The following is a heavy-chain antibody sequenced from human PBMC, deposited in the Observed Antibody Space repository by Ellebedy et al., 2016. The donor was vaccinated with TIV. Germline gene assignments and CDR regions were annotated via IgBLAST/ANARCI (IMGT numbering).Heavy chain of an antibody. CDR3: AKDRILGLSTYYYDSSGYDY. V-gene: IGHV3-30*18. J-gene: IGHJ4*02. CDR1: GFTFSSYG. Sequence: GGSLRLSXAASGFTFSSYGMHWVRQAPGKGLEWVTTISYDGSNKYYADSVKGRFTISRDNSKNTLYLQMNSLRAEDTAVYYCAKDRILGLSTYYYDSSGYDYWGQGTLVTVSS. CDR2: ISYDGSNK. D-gene: IGHD3-22*01.